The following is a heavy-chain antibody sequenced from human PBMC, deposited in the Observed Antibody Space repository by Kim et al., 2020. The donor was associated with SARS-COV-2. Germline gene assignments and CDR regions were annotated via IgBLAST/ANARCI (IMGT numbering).Heavy chain of an antibody. V-gene: IGHV3-23*01. J-gene: IGHJ5*02. Sequence: GGSLRLSCAASGFTFSSNAMSWVRQAPGKGLEWVSAISGSGSNTWYTDSVKGRFSVSRDNSRKMLFLQMNSLRAEDTAVYYCGKARRNSGWPELSGWSWGQGSLVTVSS. CDR3: GKARRNSGWPELSGWS. D-gene: IGHD6-19*01. CDR1: GFTFSSNA. CDR2: ISGSGSNT.